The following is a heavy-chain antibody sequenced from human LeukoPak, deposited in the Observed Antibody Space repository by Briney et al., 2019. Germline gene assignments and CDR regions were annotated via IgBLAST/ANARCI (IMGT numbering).Heavy chain of an antibody. CDR1: GGTFSSYA. D-gene: IGHD6-13*01. CDR2: IIPIFGTA. CDR3: ARERVLQQPPYYYYGMDV. Sequence: SVKVSCKASGGTFSSYAISWVRQAPGQGLEWMGGIIPIFGTANYAQKFQGRVTITADKSTSTAYMELSSLRSEGTAVYYCARERVLQQPPYYYYGMDVWGKGTTVTVSS. J-gene: IGHJ6*04. V-gene: IGHV1-69*06.